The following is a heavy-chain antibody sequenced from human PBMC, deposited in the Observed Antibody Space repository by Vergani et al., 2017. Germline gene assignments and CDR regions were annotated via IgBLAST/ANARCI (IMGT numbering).Heavy chain of an antibody. CDR1: GYTFTSYD. CDR3: ARDGYDYMGKGLDY. V-gene: IGHV1-8*02. CDR2: MNPNSGNT. Sequence: QVQLVQSGAEVKKPRASVKVSCKASGYTFTSYDINWVRQATGQGREWMGWMNPNSGNTGYAQKFQGRVTMTRNTSISTAYMELSSLRSGDTAVYYCARDGYDYMGKGLDYWGQGTLVTVSS. J-gene: IGHJ4*02. D-gene: IGHD3-22*01.